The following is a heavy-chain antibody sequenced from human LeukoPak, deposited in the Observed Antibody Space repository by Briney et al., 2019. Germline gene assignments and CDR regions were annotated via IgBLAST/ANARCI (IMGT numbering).Heavy chain of an antibody. CDR1: GFNFDDYG. CDR2: ISWNGGST. CDR3: ARGSGGYSTYFDF. Sequence: GGSLRLSCAASGFNFDDYGMTWVRQAPGEGLEWVSGISWNGGSTAYVDSVKGRFTISRDNAKNSLYLQMNSLRGEDTALYYCARGSGGYSTYFDFWGQGTLVTVSS. V-gene: IGHV3-20*04. D-gene: IGHD1-26*01. J-gene: IGHJ4*02.